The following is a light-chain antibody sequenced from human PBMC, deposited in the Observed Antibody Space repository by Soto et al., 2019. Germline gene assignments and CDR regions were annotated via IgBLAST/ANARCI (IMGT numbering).Light chain of an antibody. J-gene: IGLJ1*01. CDR2: DVS. CDR1: SSDIGSYDY. V-gene: IGLV2-14*01. CDR3: SSYTSSTALV. Sequence: QSALTQPASVSGSPGQSITISCTGTSSDIGSYDYVSWYQQHPGKAPKLMIFDVSIRPSGISTRFSGSKSGNTSSLTISGLQAEDEADYYCSSYTSSTALVFGTGTKVTIL.